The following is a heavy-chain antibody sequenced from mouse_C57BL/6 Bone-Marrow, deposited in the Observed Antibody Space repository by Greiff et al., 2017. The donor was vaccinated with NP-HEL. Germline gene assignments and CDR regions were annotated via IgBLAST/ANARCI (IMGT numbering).Heavy chain of an antibody. Sequence: QVQLQQSGAELVKPGASVKLSSKASGYTFTSYWMHWVKQRPGRGLEWIGRIDPNSGGTKYNEKFKSKATLTVDKPSSTAYMQLRSLTSEDSAVYDCDFATGVATRYSDVWGTGTTVTVSS. CDR1: GYTFTSYW. D-gene: IGHD1-1*01. V-gene: IGHV1-62-3*01. CDR2: IDPNSGGT. J-gene: IGHJ1*03. CDR3: DFATGVATRYSDV.